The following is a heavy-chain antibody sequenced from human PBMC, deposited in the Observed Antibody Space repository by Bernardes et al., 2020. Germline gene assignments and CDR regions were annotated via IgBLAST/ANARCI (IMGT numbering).Heavy chain of an antibody. CDR1: GYTLTELS. D-gene: IGHD2-21*01. CDR3: ATAYCGGDCRGGFDP. V-gene: IGHV1-24*01. Sequence: ASVKVSCKVSGYTLTELSMHWVRQAPGKGLEWMGGFDPEDGETIYAQKFQGRVTMTEDTSTDTAYMELSSLRSEDTAVYYCATAYCGGDCRGGFDPWGQGTLVTVSS. CDR2: FDPEDGET. J-gene: IGHJ5*02.